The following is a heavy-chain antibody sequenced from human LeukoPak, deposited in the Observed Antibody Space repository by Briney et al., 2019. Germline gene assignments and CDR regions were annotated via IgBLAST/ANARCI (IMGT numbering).Heavy chain of an antibody. D-gene: IGHD3-10*01. CDR3: AREWAGYGSGSYYYY. CDR1: GGTFSSYA. V-gene: IGHV1-69*05. Sequence: SVKVSCKASGGTFSSYAISWVRQAPGQGLEWMGGIIPLFGTANYAQKFLGRVIITTDESTSTTYMYLSSLKSEDTAVYYCAREWAGYGSGSYYYYRGQGTLVTVSS. J-gene: IGHJ4*02. CDR2: IIPLFGTA.